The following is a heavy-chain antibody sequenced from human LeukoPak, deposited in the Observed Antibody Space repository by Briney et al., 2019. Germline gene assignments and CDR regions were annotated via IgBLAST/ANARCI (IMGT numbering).Heavy chain of an antibody. Sequence: GGSLRLSCAASGFTFSSYGMHWVRQAPGKGLEWVAVIWYDGSNKYYAVSVKGRFTISRDNSKNTLYLQMNSLRAEDTAVYYCARDRGQWLVLDAFDIWGQETMVTVSS. V-gene: IGHV3-33*01. J-gene: IGHJ3*02. CDR2: IWYDGSNK. D-gene: IGHD6-19*01. CDR3: ARDRGQWLVLDAFDI. CDR1: GFTFSSYG.